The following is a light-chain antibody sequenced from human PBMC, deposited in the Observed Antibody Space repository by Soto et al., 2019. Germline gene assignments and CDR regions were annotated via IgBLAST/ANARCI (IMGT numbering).Light chain of an antibody. V-gene: IGKV3-20*01. CDR3: QQYGTSPPVT. CDR2: GAS. J-gene: IGKJ2*01. Sequence: EIVLTQSPGTLSLSPGERDTLSCRASQSVSSSYLAWYQQKPCQAPRLLIYGASSRATGIPDRFSGSVSGTDFTLTISRLEPEDFAGYYCQQYGTSPPVTFGQGTKLEIK. CDR1: QSVSSSY.